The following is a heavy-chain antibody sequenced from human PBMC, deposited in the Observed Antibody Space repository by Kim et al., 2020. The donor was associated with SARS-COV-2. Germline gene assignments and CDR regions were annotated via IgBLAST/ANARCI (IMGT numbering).Heavy chain of an antibody. CDR3: ARDKGKVFGVVSYGMDV. D-gene: IGHD3-3*01. CDR1: GFTFSSYS. CDR2: ISSSSSTI. V-gene: IGHV3-48*02. Sequence: GGSLRLSCAASGFTFSSYSMNWVRQAPGKGLEWVSYISSSSSTIYYADSVKGRFTISRDNAKNSLYLQMNSLRDEDTAVYYCARDKGKVFGVVSYGMDVWGQGTTVTVSS. J-gene: IGHJ6*02.